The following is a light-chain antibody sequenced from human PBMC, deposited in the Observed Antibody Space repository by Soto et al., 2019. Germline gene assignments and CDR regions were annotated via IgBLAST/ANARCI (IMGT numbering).Light chain of an antibody. CDR1: ETVNSY. CDR2: DVS. V-gene: IGKV3-11*01. CDR3: QHRSSWPFT. Sequence: EIVLTQSPATLSLSPGERATLSCRASETVNSYLAWYQQKPGQAPRLLIYDVSKRATGIPARFSGSGSGTDFTLAISSLDPDDFAVYYCQHRSSWPFTFGPGTKVEIK. J-gene: IGKJ3*01.